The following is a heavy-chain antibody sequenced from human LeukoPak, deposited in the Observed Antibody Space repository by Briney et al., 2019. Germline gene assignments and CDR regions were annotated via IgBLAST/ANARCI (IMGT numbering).Heavy chain of an antibody. Sequence: GGSLRLSCAASGFTFSSYAMHWVRQAPGKGLEYVAAISNNGGSTYYADSVKGRFTISRDNSKNTLYLQMSSLRTEDTAVYFCVKDRIGGYFDSWGQGTLVSVSS. D-gene: IGHD4-23*01. J-gene: IGHJ4*02. CDR2: ISNNGGST. CDR1: GFTFSSYA. CDR3: VKDRIGGYFDS. V-gene: IGHV3-64D*06.